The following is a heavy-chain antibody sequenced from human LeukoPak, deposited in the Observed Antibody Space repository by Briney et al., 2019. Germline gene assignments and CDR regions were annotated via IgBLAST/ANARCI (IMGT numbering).Heavy chain of an antibody. CDR3: ARGRSYWYFDL. V-gene: IGHV4-61*05. Sequence: SETLSLTCTVSGGSISSSNYYWGWIRQPPGKGLEWIGYIYYSGSTNYNPSLKSRVTISVDTSKNQFSLKLSSVTAADTAVYYCARGRSYWYFDLWGQGTLVTVSS. CDR2: IYYSGST. CDR1: GGSISSSNYY. J-gene: IGHJ2*01.